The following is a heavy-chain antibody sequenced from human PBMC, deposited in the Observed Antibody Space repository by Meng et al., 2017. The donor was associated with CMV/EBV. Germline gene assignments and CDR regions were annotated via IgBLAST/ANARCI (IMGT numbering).Heavy chain of an antibody. CDR2: INHSGST. D-gene: IGHD2-2*01. CDR3: ARLKLGYCSSTSCYAPYYYYGMDV. Sequence: SETLSLTCAVYGGSFSGYYWSWIRQPPGKGLEWIGEINHSGSTNYNPSLKNRVTISVDTSKNQFSLKLSSVTAADTAVYYCARLKLGYCSSTSCYAPYYYYGMDVWGQGTTVTVSS. J-gene: IGHJ6*02. V-gene: IGHV4-34*01. CDR1: GGSFSGYY.